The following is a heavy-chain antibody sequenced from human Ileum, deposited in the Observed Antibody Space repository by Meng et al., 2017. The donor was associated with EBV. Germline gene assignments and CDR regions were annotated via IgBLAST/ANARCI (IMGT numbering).Heavy chain of an antibody. CDR1: GGSINWGGYH. CDR3: ASYSRGRSGLGY. CDR2: IYDSGTA. Sequence: QVQLQESGPGLVKPSQTLSLTCAVSGGSINWGGYHWSWIRQPPGKGLEWIGFIYDSGTAYYTPSLKSRAIISVDTSKNHFSLTLTSVTAADTAVYYCASYSRGRSGLGYWGQGTLVTVSS. D-gene: IGHD3-16*01. V-gene: IGHV4-30-4*01. J-gene: IGHJ4*02.